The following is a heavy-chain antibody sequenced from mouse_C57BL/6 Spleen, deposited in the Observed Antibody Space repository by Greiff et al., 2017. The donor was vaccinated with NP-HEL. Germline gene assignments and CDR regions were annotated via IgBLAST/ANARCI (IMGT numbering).Heavy chain of an antibody. Sequence: QVQLQQPGAELVRPGSSVKLSCKASGYTFTSYWMDWVKQRPGQGLEWIGNIYPSDSETHYNQKFKDKATLTVDKSSSTAYMQLSSLTSEDSAVYYCERWSLDGYSPFDYRGHGTTRTVAS. V-gene: IGHV1-61*01. CDR2: IYPSDSET. D-gene: IGHD2-3*01. CDR3: ERWSLDGYSPFDY. CDR1: GYTFTSYW. J-gene: IGHJ2*01.